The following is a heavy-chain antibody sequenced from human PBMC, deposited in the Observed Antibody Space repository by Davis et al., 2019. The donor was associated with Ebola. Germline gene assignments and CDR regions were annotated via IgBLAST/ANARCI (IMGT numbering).Heavy chain of an antibody. Sequence: GGSLRLSCGASGFTFSDYYMSWIRQAPGKGLEWVSYISSSGSTIYYADSVKGRFTISRDNAKNSLYLQMNSLRAEDTAVYYCARGLVVPRHHYYYGMDVWGQGTTVTVSS. V-gene: IGHV3-11*01. CDR2: ISSSGSTI. CDR1: GFTFSDYY. D-gene: IGHD2-2*01. J-gene: IGHJ6*02. CDR3: ARGLVVPRHHYYYGMDV.